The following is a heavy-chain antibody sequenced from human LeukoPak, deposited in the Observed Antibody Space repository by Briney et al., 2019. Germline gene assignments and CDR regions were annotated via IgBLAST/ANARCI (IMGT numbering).Heavy chain of an antibody. J-gene: IGHJ4*02. D-gene: IGHD5-18*01. CDR1: GGSISSYY. CDR3: AREEIQLWKNRGQFDY. Sequence: SETLSLTCTVSGGSISSYYWSWIRQPPGKGLEWIGYIYYSGSTNYNPSLKSRVTISVDTSKNQFSLKLSSVTAADTAVYYCAREEIQLWKNRGQFDYWGQGTLVTVSS. V-gene: IGHV4-59*12. CDR2: IYYSGST.